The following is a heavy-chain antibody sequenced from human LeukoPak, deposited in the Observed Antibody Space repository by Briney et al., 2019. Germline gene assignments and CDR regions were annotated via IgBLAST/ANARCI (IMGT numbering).Heavy chain of an antibody. V-gene: IGHV3-23*01. CDR1: LFTFSINA. CDR2: ISGSGGST. J-gene: IGHJ4*02. D-gene: IGHD5-24*01. CDR3: AKPRGSTFNYYFDY. Sequence: PGGSQRLSCAPSLFTFSINAMSGVRQAPGEGLEGVSGISGSGGSTYYADSVKSRFNISRDNAKNPLYLQMNSLRAEDTAVYYCAKPRGSTFNYYFDYWGQGTLVTVSS.